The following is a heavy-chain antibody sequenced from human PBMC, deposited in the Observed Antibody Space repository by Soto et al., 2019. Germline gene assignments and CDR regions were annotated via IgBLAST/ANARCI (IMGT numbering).Heavy chain of an antibody. D-gene: IGHD4-17*01. CDR3: ARGDDGDGDYDYYYYGMDV. CDR1: GFTFSSYS. V-gene: IGHV3-21*01. J-gene: IGHJ6*02. CDR2: ISSSSSYI. Sequence: EVQLVESGGGLVKPGGSLRLSCAASGFTFSSYSMNWVRQAPGKGLEWVSSISSSSSYIYYADSVKGRFTISRDNAKNSLYLQMNSLRAEDTAVYYCARGDDGDGDYDYYYYGMDVWGQGTTVTVSS.